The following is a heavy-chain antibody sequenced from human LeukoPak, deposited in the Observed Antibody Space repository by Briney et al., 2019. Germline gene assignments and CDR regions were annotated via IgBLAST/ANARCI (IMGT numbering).Heavy chain of an antibody. Sequence: SVKVSCKASGGTFSSYAISWVRQAPGQGLEWMGGIIPIFGTANYAQKFQGRVTITRNTSISTAYMELRSLRSDDTAVYYCASGSSSSPFDYWGQGTLVTVSS. D-gene: IGHD6-6*01. CDR3: ASGSSSSPFDY. V-gene: IGHV1-69*05. J-gene: IGHJ4*02. CDR1: GGTFSSYA. CDR2: IIPIFGTA.